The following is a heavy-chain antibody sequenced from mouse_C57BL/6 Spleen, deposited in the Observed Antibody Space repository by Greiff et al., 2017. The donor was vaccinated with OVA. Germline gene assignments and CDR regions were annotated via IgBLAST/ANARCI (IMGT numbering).Heavy chain of an antibody. D-gene: IGHD3-3*01. CDR2: INPSSGYT. Sequence: QVQLQQSGAELAKPGASVKLSCKASGYTFTSYWMHWVKQRPGQGLEWIGYINPSSGYTKYNQKFKDKARLTADKSSSTAYMQLSSLTYDDSAVYYCARAGDHYYFDYWGQGTTLTVSS. CDR3: ARAGDHYYFDY. J-gene: IGHJ2*01. CDR1: GYTFTSYW. V-gene: IGHV1-7*01.